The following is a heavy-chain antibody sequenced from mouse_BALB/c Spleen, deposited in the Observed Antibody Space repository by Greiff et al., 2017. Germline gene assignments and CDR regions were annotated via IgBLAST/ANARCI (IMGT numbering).Heavy chain of an antibody. CDR1: GFTFSVFY. J-gene: IGHJ4*01. CDR2: SRNNANDYTT. Sequence: EVMLVESGGGLVQPGGSLRLSCATSGFTFSVFYMEWVRQPPGTRLEWVAASRNNANDYTTAYSASVTGRFIVSRDTSQSILYLQMNALRAEDTAIYYCARDGCPFYAMDYWGQGTSVTVSS. V-gene: IGHV7-1*02. CDR3: ARDGCPFYAMDY. D-gene: IGHD6-1*01.